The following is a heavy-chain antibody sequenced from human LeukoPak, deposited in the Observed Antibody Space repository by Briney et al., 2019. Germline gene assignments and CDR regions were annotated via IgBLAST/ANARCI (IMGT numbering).Heavy chain of an antibody. CDR2: LSFDGGNE. CDR3: AKQLGYCSDGSCYFPY. V-gene: IGHV3-30-3*02. CDR1: GFTFSSYP. Sequence: GRSLRLSCAASGFTFSSYPMHWVRRTPGKGLEWVAFLSFDGGNEYYADSVKGRFTISRDNSKSTLCLQMNSLRAEDTAVYYCAKQLGYCSDGSCYFPYWGQGTLVTVSS. J-gene: IGHJ4*02. D-gene: IGHD2-15*01.